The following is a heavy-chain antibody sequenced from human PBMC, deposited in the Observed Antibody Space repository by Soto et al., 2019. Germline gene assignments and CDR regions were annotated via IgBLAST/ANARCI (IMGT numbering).Heavy chain of an antibody. Sequence: ESGGGLVQPGGSLRLACAASGFTFTTYAMNWVRQAPGKGLEWVSCISSSSTYIYYADSVKGRFTISRDNAKNLLYLQMHSLTAEDTAVYYCARDFGDSKGSYYYYGMDVWGQGTTVTVSS. CDR2: ISSSSTYI. CDR1: GFTFTTYA. CDR3: ARDFGDSKGSYYYYGMDV. D-gene: IGHD2-21*02. J-gene: IGHJ6*02. V-gene: IGHV3-21*01.